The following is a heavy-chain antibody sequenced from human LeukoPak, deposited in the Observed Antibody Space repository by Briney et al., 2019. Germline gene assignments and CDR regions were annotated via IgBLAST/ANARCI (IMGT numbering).Heavy chain of an antibody. CDR2: ISSSSSTI. CDR3: ARESPQLSSFDY. J-gene: IGHJ4*02. CDR1: GFTFSSSA. V-gene: IGHV3-48*01. Sequence: GGSLRLSCAASGFTFSSSAMNWVRQAPGKGLEWVSYISSSSSTIYYADSVKGRFAISRGNAKNSLYLQMSSLRAEDTAVYYCARESPQLSSFDYWGQGTLVTVSS. D-gene: IGHD2-15*01.